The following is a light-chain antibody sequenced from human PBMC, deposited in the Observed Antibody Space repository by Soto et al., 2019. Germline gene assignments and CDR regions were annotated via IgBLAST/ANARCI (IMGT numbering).Light chain of an antibody. Sequence: QSVLTQPASVSGSPGQSITISCTGTASDLGYYNYVAWYQHLPGKAPKLMIYEVSDRPSGVSNRFSGSKSGYTASLTMSGLQAEDEADYYCSSYSSGSTLYVFGTGTKVTVL. V-gene: IGLV2-14*01. CDR2: EVS. CDR1: ASDLGYYNY. J-gene: IGLJ1*01. CDR3: SSYSSGSTLYV.